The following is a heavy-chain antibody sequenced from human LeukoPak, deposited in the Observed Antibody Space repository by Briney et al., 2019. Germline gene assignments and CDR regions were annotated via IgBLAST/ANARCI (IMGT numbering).Heavy chain of an antibody. V-gene: IGHV4-39*01. CDR3: ARRLGLPGFWSGSYYFDY. D-gene: IGHD3-3*01. CDR2: IYYSGST. Sequence: GSLRLSCAASGFTFSSYSMNRVRQAPGKGLEWIGSIYYSGSTYYNPSLKSRVTISVDTSKNQFSLKLSSVTAADTAVYYCARRLGLPGFWSGSYYFDYWGQGTLVTVSS. CDR1: GFTFSSYSMN. J-gene: IGHJ4*02.